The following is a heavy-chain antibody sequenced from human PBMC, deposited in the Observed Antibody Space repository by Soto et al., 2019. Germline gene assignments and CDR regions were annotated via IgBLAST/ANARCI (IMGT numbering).Heavy chain of an antibody. V-gene: IGHV3-30*18. Sequence: PGGSLRLSCAASGFTFSHFGMHWVRQAPGKGLEWVAIISFDGTTGYYADSVKGRFTISRDNSNNTLYLQLNSLRTDDTSVYYCAKARPINPHYSYGLDVWGQGTTVTVSS. CDR2: ISFDGTTG. J-gene: IGHJ6*02. CDR3: AKARPINPHYSYGLDV. CDR1: GFTFSHFG.